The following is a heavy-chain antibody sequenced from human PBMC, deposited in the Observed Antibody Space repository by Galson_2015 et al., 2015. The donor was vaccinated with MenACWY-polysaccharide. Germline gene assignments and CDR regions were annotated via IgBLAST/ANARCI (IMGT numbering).Heavy chain of an antibody. J-gene: IGHJ4*02. D-gene: IGHD2-15*01. CDR2: IRNDGSIK. V-gene: IGHV3-30*02. CDR1: GLIFSNYG. Sequence: SLRLSCAASGLIFSNYGIHWVRQAPGKGLEWVAFIRNDGSIKYYADSVKGRFTISRDNSKNTLYLQMNSLRAEDTAVYYCAGQYCSSCNYYFDYWGQGTLVTVSS. CDR3: AGQYCSSCNYYFDY.